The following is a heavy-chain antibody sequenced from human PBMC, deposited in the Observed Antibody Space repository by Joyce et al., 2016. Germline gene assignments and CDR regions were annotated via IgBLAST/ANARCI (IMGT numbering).Heavy chain of an antibody. CDR1: GFMFPNFG. CDR3: ARDRLSYHYDTSGYPDAFDI. Sequence: QGRLVESGGGVVQPGKSLRLSCAASGFMFPNFGMHWVRQAPGKGLEWVAVIWYDGTNKYYSDSVSGRFTISRDNSKNTLYLQMNGLRAEDTAVYRCARDRLSYHYDTSGYPDAFDIWGQGTMVTVSS. V-gene: IGHV3-33*01. J-gene: IGHJ3*02. D-gene: IGHD3-22*01. CDR2: IWYDGTNK.